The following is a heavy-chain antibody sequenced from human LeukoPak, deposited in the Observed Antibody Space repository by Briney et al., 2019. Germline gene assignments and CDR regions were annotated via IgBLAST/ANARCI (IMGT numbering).Heavy chain of an antibody. V-gene: IGHV4-30-4*08. CDR1: GGSISSGDYY. CDR2: IYYSGST. D-gene: IGHD6-6*01. Sequence: SETLSLTCTVSGGSISSGDYYWSWIRQPPGKGLEWIGYIYYSGSTYYNPSLKSRVTISVDTSKNQFSLKLSSVTAADTAVYYCAREVRSAARIAWFDPWGQGTLVTVSS. J-gene: IGHJ5*02. CDR3: AREVRSAARIAWFDP.